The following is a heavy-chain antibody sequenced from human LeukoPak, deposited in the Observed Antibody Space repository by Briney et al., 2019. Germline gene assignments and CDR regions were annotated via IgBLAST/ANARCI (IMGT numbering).Heavy chain of an antibody. CDR1: GFTFSNAW. CDR3: ARDFYYYDSSGYYPDY. Sequence: PGGSLRLSCAASGFTFSNAWMSWVRQAPGKGLEWVGRIKSKTDGGTTDYAAPVKGRFTISRDDSKNTLYLQMNSLKTEDTAVYYCARDFYYYDSSGYYPDYWGQGTLATVSS. D-gene: IGHD3-22*01. CDR2: IKSKTDGGTT. J-gene: IGHJ4*02. V-gene: IGHV3-15*01.